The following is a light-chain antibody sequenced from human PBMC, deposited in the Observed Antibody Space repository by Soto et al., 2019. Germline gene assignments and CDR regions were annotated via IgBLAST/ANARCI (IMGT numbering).Light chain of an antibody. V-gene: IGKV3-11*01. J-gene: IGKJ3*01. CDR1: QSVSSY. CDR3: QQRSNWPF. CDR2: DAS. Sequence: EIVLTQSPATLSLSPGERATLSCRASQSVSSYLAWYQQKPGQAPRLRIYDASNRATGIPARFSGSGSGTDFTLTISGLEREDCAVYYCQQRSNWPFFGPGTKVHIK.